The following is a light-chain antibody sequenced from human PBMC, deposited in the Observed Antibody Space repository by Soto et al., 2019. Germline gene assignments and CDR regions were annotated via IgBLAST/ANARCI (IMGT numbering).Light chain of an antibody. CDR1: QSVSSSY. Sequence: ETVLTQSPGTLSLSPGERATLSCRASQSVSSSYLAWYQQKPGQAPRLLIYGASGRATGIPDRFSGSGSGTDFPLTISRLEPEDFAVYYCQQYGSSLPWTFGQGTKVEIK. J-gene: IGKJ1*01. CDR2: GAS. V-gene: IGKV3-20*01. CDR3: QQYGSSLPWT.